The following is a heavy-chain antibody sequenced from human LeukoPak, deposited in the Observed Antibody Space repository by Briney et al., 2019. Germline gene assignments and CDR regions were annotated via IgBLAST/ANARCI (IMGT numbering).Heavy chain of an antibody. V-gene: IGHV4-34*01. CDR3: AQVWSISWGRFFQH. CDR1: GESLSGHY. Sequence: SETLSLTCAVYGESLSGHYWTWIRQPPGKGLEWIGEINHSGSTNYNTSLKTRVTISVDSSKKQFSLKLNSVTAADTAVYYCAQVWSISWGRFFQHWGQGSLITVSS. D-gene: IGHD2-2*01. J-gene: IGHJ1*01. CDR2: INHSGST.